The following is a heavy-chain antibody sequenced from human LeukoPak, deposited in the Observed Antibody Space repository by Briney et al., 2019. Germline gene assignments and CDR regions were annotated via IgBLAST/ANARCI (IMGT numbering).Heavy chain of an antibody. CDR1: GGSISSYY. D-gene: IGHD3-10*01. CDR3: ARDSGPGTIDY. CDR2: IYYSGST. Sequence: SETLSLTCTVSGGSISSYYWSWIRQSPGKGLEWIGYIYYSGSTNYNPSLKSGVTISVDMSKNQFSLKLSSVTAADTAVYYCARDSGPGTIDYWGQGTLVTVSS. V-gene: IGHV4-59*01. J-gene: IGHJ4*02.